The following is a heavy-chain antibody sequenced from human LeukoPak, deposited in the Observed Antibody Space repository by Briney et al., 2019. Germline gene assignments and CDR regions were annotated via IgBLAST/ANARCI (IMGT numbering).Heavy chain of an antibody. CDR3: ARDPPYDFWSAQGAFDI. CDR1: GFTVSSNY. V-gene: IGHV3-66*02. CDR2: IYSGGST. Sequence: GGSLRLSCAASGFTVSSNYMSWVRQAPGKGLEWVSVIYSGGSTYYADSVKGRFTISRDNSKNTLYLQMNSLRAEDTAVYYCARDPPYDFWSAQGAFDIWGQGTMVTVSS. D-gene: IGHD3-3*01. J-gene: IGHJ3*02.